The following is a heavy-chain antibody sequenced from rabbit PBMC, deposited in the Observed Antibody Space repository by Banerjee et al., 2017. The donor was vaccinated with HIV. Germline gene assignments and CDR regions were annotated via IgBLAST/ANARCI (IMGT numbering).Heavy chain of an antibody. V-gene: IGHV1S45*01. CDR3: ARDFVYSDYGNVNL. Sequence: QEQLEESGGDLVKPEGSLTLTCTASGFSFTNKYVMCWVRQAPGKGLEWIACINTSSGNTVYATWAKGRFPISKTSSSTVDLKMTSLTSADTATYFCARDFVYSDYGNVNLWGPGSLVPVS. CDR2: INTSSGNT. J-gene: IGHJ4*01. CDR1: GFSFTNKYV. D-gene: IGHD2-1*01.